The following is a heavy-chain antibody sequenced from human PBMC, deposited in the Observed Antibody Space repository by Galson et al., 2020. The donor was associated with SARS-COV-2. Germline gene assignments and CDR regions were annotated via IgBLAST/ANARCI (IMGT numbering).Heavy chain of an antibody. CDR1: GGTFSSYA. CDR3: ARAGWGTTGGNNSYYYYYYMDV. J-gene: IGHJ6*03. D-gene: IGHD1-1*01. CDR2: IIPIFGTA. Sequence: SVKVSCKASGGTFSSYAISWVRQAPGQGLEWMGGIIPIFGTANYAQKFQGRVTITADESTSTAYMELSSLRSEDTAVYYCARAGWGTTGGNNSYYYYYYMDVWGKGTTVTVSS. V-gene: IGHV1-69*13.